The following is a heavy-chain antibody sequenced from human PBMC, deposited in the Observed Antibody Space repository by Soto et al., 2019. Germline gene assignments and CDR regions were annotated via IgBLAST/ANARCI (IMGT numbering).Heavy chain of an antibody. CDR3: AKGYEISPPIASGWYSNYYYGMDV. D-gene: IGHD6-19*01. CDR2: TSHDGSDE. Sequence: QVQLVESGGGVVQPGRSLRLSCAASGFTFSRYGMHWVRQAPGEGLEWVSLTSHDGSDEWYADSVKGRFTISRDNSKNTLYLQMNSLRAEDTAVYYCAKGYEISPPIASGWYSNYYYGMDVWGQGTTVTVSS. V-gene: IGHV3-30*18. CDR1: GFTFSRYG. J-gene: IGHJ6*02.